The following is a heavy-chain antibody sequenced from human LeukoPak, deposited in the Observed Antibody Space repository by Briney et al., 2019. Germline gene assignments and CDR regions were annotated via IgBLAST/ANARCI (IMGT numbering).Heavy chain of an antibody. J-gene: IGHJ4*02. CDR3: ARDMDSSGSPDY. CDR2: IYYSGST. V-gene: IGHV4-59*01. CDR1: GGSISSYY. D-gene: IGHD6-25*01. Sequence: SETLSLTCTVSGGSISSYYWSWIRHPPGKGLEWIGYIYYSGSTNYNPSLKSRVTISVDTSKNQFSLKLSSVTAADTAVYYCARDMDSSGSPDYWGQGTLVTVSS.